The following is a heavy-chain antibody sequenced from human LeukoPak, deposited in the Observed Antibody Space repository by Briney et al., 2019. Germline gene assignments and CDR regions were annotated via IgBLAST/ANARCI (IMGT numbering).Heavy chain of an antibody. CDR2: ISSSGSTI. CDR1: GFTFSDYY. V-gene: IGHV3-11*04. CDR3: ARGSSYYDSSGYFIPSHAFDI. Sequence: PGGSLRLSCAASGFTFSDYYMSWVRQAPGEGLEWVSYISSSGSTIYYADSVKGRFTISTDKAKNSLYLQMTSLRAEDTAVYYCARGSSYYDSSGYFIPSHAFDIWGQGTMVTVSS. J-gene: IGHJ3*02. D-gene: IGHD3-22*01.